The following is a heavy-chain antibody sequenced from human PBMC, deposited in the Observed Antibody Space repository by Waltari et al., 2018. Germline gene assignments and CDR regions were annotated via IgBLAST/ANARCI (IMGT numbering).Heavy chain of an antibody. Sequence: QVQLQESGPGLVKPSETLSLTCTVSGGSISSYYWSWIRPPPGQGLEWIGYIYYSGSTNYNTSLKSRVTISVDTSKNQFSLKLSSVTAADTAVYYCARDKIYCSGGSCYGAFDPWGQGTLVTVSS. D-gene: IGHD2-15*01. V-gene: IGHV4-59*01. CDR3: ARDKIYCSGGSCYGAFDP. CDR2: IYYSGST. J-gene: IGHJ5*02. CDR1: GGSISSYY.